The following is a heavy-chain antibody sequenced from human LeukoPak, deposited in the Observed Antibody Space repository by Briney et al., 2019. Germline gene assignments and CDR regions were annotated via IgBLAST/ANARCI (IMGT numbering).Heavy chain of an antibody. Sequence: PGGSLRLSCAASGFMFSSYDMSWVRQAPGKGLEWVSTISGSGGSTYYADSVKGRFTISRDNSKNTLYLQMNSLRVEDTAVYYCAKEGPRGGSYYTDAFDIWGQGTMVTVSS. V-gene: IGHV3-23*01. CDR3: AKEGPRGGSYYTDAFDI. J-gene: IGHJ3*02. CDR1: GFMFSSYD. CDR2: ISGSGGST. D-gene: IGHD3-10*01.